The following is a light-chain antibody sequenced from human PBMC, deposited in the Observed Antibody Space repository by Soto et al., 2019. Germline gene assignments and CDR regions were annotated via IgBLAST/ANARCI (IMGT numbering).Light chain of an antibody. CDR3: QQRSNSIT. CDR2: DAS. CDR1: QSVSSY. V-gene: IGKV3-11*01. J-gene: IGKJ5*01. Sequence: EIVLTQSPATLSLSPGERATLSCRASQSVSSYLAWYQQKPGQAPRLLIYDASNRATGIPARFSGSGSGTDFTLIISSLEPEDFAFYYCQQRSNSITFGQGTRLEIK.